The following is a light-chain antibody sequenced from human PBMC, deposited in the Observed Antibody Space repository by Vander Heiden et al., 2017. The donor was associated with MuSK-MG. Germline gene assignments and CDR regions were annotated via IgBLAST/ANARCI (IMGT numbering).Light chain of an antibody. V-gene: IGKV3-11*01. CDR2: DAS. CDR1: QSVSSY. J-gene: IGKJ4*01. Sequence: EIVLTQSPATLSLSPGERATLSCRASQSVSSYLAWYQQKPGQAPRLLIYDASNRATGIPARSTGSGSGTDFTLTISSLDLEDFAVYYCQRRSDWPITFGGGTKVEIK. CDR3: QRRSDWPIT.